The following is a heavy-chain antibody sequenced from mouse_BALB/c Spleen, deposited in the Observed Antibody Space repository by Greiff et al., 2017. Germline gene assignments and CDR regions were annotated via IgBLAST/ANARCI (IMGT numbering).Heavy chain of an antibody. Sequence: EVQRVESGGGLVQPGGSLNLSCAASGFDFSRYWMSWARQAPGKGQEWIGEINPGSSTINYTPSLKDKFIISRDNAKNTLYLQMSKVRSADTALYYCARNYRYYYAMDYWGQGTSVTVSS. J-gene: IGHJ4*01. V-gene: IGHV4-2*02. CDR1: GFDFSRYW. CDR3: ARNYRYYYAMDY. D-gene: IGHD2-14*01. CDR2: INPGSSTI.